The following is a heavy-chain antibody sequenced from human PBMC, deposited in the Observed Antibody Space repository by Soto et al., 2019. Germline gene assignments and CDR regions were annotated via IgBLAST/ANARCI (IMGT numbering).Heavy chain of an antibody. CDR2: MNPNSGNT. J-gene: IGHJ6*02. V-gene: IGHV1-8*01. CDR3: AREKTSYGMDV. CDR1: GYTFTSYD. Sequence: QVQLVQSGAEVKKPGASMKVSCKASGYTFTSYDINWVRQATGQGLEWMGWMNPNSGNTGYAQKFQXXVTMTRNTSISTAYMELSSLRSEDPAVYYCAREKTSYGMDVWGQGTTVTVSS.